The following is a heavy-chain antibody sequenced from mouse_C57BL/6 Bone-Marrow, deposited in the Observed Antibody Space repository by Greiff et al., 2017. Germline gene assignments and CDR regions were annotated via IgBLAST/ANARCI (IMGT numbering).Heavy chain of an antibody. CDR1: GFSFNTYA. CDR2: IRSKSNNYAT. V-gene: IGHV10-1*01. Sequence: EVKVVESGGGLVQPKGSLKLSCAASGFSFNTYAMNWVRQAPGKGLEWVARIRSKSNNYATYYADSVKDRFTISRDDSESMLYLQMNNLKTEDTAMYYCVRNEGYAMDYWGQGTSVTVYS. J-gene: IGHJ4*01. CDR3: VRNEGYAMDY.